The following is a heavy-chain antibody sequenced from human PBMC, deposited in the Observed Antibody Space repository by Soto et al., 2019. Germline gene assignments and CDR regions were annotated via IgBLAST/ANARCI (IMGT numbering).Heavy chain of an antibody. D-gene: IGHD4-17*01. Sequence: QVQLVQSGAEVKKPGASVKVSCKASGYTFTTYGISWVRQAPGQGLEWVGWISAYSGNTKYAQKLQGRVTVTTDTXTXXXXXXXXXXRSDDTAXYYCARGRYGDYWGQGTLVTTSS. CDR2: ISAYSGNT. CDR1: GYTFTTYG. CDR3: ARGRYGDY. J-gene: IGHJ4*02. V-gene: IGHV1-18*01.